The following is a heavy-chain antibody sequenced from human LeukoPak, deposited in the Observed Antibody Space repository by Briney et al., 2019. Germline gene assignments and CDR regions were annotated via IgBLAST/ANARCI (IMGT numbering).Heavy chain of an antibody. CDR1: GGSFSGYY. D-gene: IGHD3-9*01. V-gene: IGHV4-34*01. J-gene: IGHJ3*02. CDR2: INHSGST. Sequence: SETLSLTCAVYGGSFSGYYWSWIRQPPGKGLEWIGEINHSGSTNYNPSLKSRVTISVDTSKNQFSLKLSSVTAADTAVYYCARPEMAYYDILTGYMPGAFDIWGQGTMVTVSS. CDR3: ARPEMAYYDILTGYMPGAFDI.